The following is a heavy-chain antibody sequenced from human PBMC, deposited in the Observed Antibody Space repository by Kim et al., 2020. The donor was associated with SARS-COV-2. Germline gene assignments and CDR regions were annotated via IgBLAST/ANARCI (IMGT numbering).Heavy chain of an antibody. CDR3: ARGLDRGGSGWYEDPDSGFDP. CDR2: INPNSGGR. CDR1: GYTFTGYY. Sequence: ASVKVSCKASGYTFTGYYMHWVRQAPGQGLEWMGWINPNSGGRNYAQKFQGRVTMTRDTSISTAYMELSRLRSDDTAVYYCARGLDRGGSGWYEDPDSGFDPWGQGTLVTVSS. D-gene: IGHD6-19*01. J-gene: IGHJ5*02. V-gene: IGHV1-2*02.